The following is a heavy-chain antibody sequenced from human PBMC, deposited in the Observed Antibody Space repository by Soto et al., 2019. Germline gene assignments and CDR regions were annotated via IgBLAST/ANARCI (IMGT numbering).Heavy chain of an antibody. CDR1: GGSVSSYY. Sequence: QVQLQESGPGLVKPSETLTLTCTVSGGSVSSYYWSWIRQSPGKGLEWIGYIYYSGSTKYKPSLKSRVTISVDTSKNQFSLKVSSATAADTAVYYCVRHSNRNYGLYYFDYWGLGALVTVSS. CDR2: IYYSGST. CDR3: VRHSNRNYGLYYFDY. V-gene: IGHV4-59*08. J-gene: IGHJ4*02. D-gene: IGHD4-4*01.